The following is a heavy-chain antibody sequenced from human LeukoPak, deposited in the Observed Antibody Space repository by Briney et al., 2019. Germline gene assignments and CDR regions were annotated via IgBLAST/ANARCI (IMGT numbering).Heavy chain of an antibody. D-gene: IGHD3-10*01. Sequence: SETQSLTCTVSGYSISSGYYWGWIRQPPGKGLEWMGSIYQSGSTYSNPSRKSPVTVSVDTSKNQFSLKLSSVTAADTAVYYGASSRRAREYYFDYWGQGTLVTVSS. CDR2: IYQSGST. CDR1: GYSISSGYY. J-gene: IGHJ4*02. CDR3: ASSRRAREYYFDY. V-gene: IGHV4-38-2*02.